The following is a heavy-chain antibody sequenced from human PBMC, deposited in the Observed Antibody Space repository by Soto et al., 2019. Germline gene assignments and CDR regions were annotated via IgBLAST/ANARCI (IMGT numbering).Heavy chain of an antibody. D-gene: IGHD3-22*01. CDR3: AREQKPYYYDSSGYYDAFDI. CDR2: IIPIFGTA. CDR1: GGTFSSYA. V-gene: IGHV1-69*13. Sequence: SVKVSCKASGGTFSSYAISWVRQAPGQGLEWMGGIIPIFGTANYAQKFQGRVTITADESTSTAYMELSSLRSEDTAVYYCAREQKPYYYDSSGYYDAFDIWGQGTMVTVSS. J-gene: IGHJ3*02.